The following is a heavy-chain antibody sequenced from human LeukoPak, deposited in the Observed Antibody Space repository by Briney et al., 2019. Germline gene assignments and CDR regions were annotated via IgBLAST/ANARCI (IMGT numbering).Heavy chain of an antibody. D-gene: IGHD2-2*01. CDR1: GYTFTSYY. V-gene: IGHV1-46*01. J-gene: IGHJ4*02. CDR2: INPSGGGT. CDR3: ARVPFANCSSTSCFYYFDY. Sequence: GASVKVSCKASGYTFTSYYMHWVRQAPGQGLEWMGIINPSGGGTSYAQKFQGRVTMTRDTSTSTVYMELSSLRSEDTAVYYCARVPFANCSSTSCFYYFDYWGQGTLVTVSS.